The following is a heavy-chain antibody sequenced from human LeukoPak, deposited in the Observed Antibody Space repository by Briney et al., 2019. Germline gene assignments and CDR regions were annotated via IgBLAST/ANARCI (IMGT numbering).Heavy chain of an antibody. CDR1: GDSVSSSY. J-gene: IGHJ4*02. V-gene: IGHV4-59*02. Sequence: SETLSLTCTVSGDSVSSSYWRWMRQPPGKGLEWIGHIFYTGSTNYNPSLKSRVSITVDKSKKQFSLNLKSVTPADSAVYYCARGAGWLPDSWGQGTLVIVSS. D-gene: IGHD5-24*01. CDR3: ARGAGWLPDS. CDR2: IFYTGST.